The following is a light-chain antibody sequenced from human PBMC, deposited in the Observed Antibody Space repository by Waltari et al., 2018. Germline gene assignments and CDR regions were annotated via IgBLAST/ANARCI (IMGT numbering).Light chain of an antibody. CDR2: GTT. V-gene: IGLV1-40*01. CDR3: QSYDRSLSGGYV. CDR1: SSNIGAGYD. Sequence: QSVLTQPPSVSGAPGQRVTISCTGSSSNIGAGYDVHWYQQLPGTAPKLLIYGTTRRPSGVPDRFAGSTSGTSASLASTGLQAEDEADYYCQSYDRSLSGGYVFGPGTWVTVL. J-gene: IGLJ1*01.